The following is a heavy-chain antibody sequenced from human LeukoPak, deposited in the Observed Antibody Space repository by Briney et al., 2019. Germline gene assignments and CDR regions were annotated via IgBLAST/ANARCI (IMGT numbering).Heavy chain of an antibody. D-gene: IGHD2-2*02. CDR3: ARGRRNCSSTSCYTSYYFDY. CDR2: INWNGGST. Sequence: GGSLRLSCAASGSTFDDYGMSWVRQIPGKGLEWVSGINWNGGSTGHADSVKGRFTISRDNAKNSLYLEMNSLRAEDTALYHCARGRRNCSSTSCYTSYYFDYWGQGTLVTVSS. J-gene: IGHJ4*02. V-gene: IGHV3-20*01. CDR1: GSTFDDYG.